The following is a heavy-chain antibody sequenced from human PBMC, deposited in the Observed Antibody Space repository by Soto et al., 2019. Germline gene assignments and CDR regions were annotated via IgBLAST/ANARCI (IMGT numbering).Heavy chain of an antibody. J-gene: IGHJ4*02. CDR3: AASILRVWVLPHFDY. CDR1: VYTFTDLS. V-gene: IGHV1-24*01. CDR2: FDPEKGKR. Sequence: QVPLVQSGAEVKKPGASVKVSCKVSVYTFTDLSMHWVRQAPGEGLEWMGGFDPEKGKRIYAQNFQGRVTMTEDTSTGTAYMELSSLRSDDTAVYYCAASILRVWVLPHFDYWGQGTLVSDSS. D-gene: IGHD3-10*01.